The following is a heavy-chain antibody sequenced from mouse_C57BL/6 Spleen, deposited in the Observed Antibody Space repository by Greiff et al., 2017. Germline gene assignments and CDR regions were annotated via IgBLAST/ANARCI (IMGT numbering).Heavy chain of an antibody. CDR1: GYTFTSYW. J-gene: IGHJ2*01. Sequence: QVQLQQPGAELVRPGSSVKLSCKASGYTFTSYWMHWVKQRPIQGLEWIGNIDPSDSETHYNQKFKDKATLTVDKSSSTAYMQLSSLKSEDSAVYYWASRYYDYEVYFDYWGQGTTLTVSS. CDR3: ASRYYDYEVYFDY. D-gene: IGHD2-4*01. CDR2: IDPSDSET. V-gene: IGHV1-52*01.